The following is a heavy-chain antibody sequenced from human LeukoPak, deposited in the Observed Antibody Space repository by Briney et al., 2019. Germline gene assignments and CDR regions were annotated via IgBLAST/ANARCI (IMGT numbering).Heavy chain of an antibody. D-gene: IGHD3-10*01. Sequence: SETLSLTCDVSGGSVRSYWWGWVRQPAGKGLEWLGRIYSTGSTRFNPSLKSRLTLSIDTSTNQFSLKLTSVTAADTAVYFCARQGYAVSYYFLDYWSQGTLVTVSS. CDR2: IYSTGST. CDR3: ARQGYAVSYYFLDY. V-gene: IGHV4-4*07. J-gene: IGHJ4*02. CDR1: GGSVRSYW.